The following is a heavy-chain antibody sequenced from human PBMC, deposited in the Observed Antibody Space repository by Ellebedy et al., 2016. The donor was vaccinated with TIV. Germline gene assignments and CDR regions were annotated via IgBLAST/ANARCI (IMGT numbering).Heavy chain of an antibody. D-gene: IGHD3-10*01. CDR1: GGSISSGGYY. CDR3: ARVGTMVRGVIALGMDV. CDR2: IYYSGST. Sequence: MPSETLSLTCTVSGGSISSGGYYWRWIRQHPGKGLEWIGYIYYSGSTYYNPSLKSRVTILVDTSKNQFSLKLSSVTAADTAVYYCARVGTMVRGVIALGMDVWGQGTTVTVSS. V-gene: IGHV4-31*03. J-gene: IGHJ6*02.